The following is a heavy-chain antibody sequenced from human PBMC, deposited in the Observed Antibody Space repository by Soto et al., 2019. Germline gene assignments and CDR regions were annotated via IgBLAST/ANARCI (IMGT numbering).Heavy chain of an antibody. V-gene: IGHV4-39*01. D-gene: IGHD3-10*01. CDR1: GGSISSSSYY. CDR2: IYYSGST. Sequence: SETLSLTCTVSGGSISSSSYYWGWIRQPPGKGLEWIGSIYYSGSTYYNPSLKSRVTISVDTSKNQFSLKLSSVTAADTAVYYCARRADYYGSGSYLAPPYFDYWGQGTLVTVSS. CDR3: ARRADYYGSGSYLAPPYFDY. J-gene: IGHJ4*02.